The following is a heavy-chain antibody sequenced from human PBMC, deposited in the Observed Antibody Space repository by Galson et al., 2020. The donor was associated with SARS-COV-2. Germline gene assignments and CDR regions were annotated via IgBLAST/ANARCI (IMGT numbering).Heavy chain of an antibody. V-gene: IGHV1-8*01. D-gene: IGHD3-22*01. CDR3: ARSKIGGNYYDSSGYYPIDAFDI. CDR1: GKTFTSYD. Sequence: ASVKVSCKASGKTFTSYDINWVRQATGQELEWMGWMNPNSGNTGYAQKFQGRVTMTRNTSISTAYMELSSLRSEDTAVYYCARSKIGGNYYDSSGYYPIDAFDIWGQGTMVTVSS. CDR2: MNPNSGNT. J-gene: IGHJ3*02.